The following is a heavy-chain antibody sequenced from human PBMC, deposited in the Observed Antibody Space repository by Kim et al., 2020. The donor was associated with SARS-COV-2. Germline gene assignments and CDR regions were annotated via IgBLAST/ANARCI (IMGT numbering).Heavy chain of an antibody. V-gene: IGHV3-21*06. Sequence: GGSLRLSCAASGFTFSDYSMNWVRQAPGKGLEWVSSIISTSSHIYYADSVKGRFTISRDNAKNSLYLQMNSLRAEDTAVYYCARDRVGPLDAFDFWGQGTMVTVSS. CDR3: ARDRVGPLDAFDF. CDR2: IISTSSHI. J-gene: IGHJ3*01. CDR1: GFTFSDYS. D-gene: IGHD3-10*01.